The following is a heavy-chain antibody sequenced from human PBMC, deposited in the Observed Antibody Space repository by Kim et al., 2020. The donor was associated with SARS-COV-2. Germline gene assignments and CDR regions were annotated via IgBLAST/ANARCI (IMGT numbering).Heavy chain of an antibody. D-gene: IGHD3-10*01. V-gene: IGHV3-43*02. J-gene: IGHJ4*02. CDR2: IKWDGGST. Sequence: GGSLRLSCAASGFTFGDYAMHWVRQAPGKGLEWVSLIKWDGGSTYYADSGTGRFTISRYNSKNSLYLQMNSLRTEDTALSYCGKATTGPYGSGGYYNPFFDSWGPGTLVTVSS. CDR1: GFTFGDYA. CDR3: GKATTGPYGSGGYYNPFFDS.